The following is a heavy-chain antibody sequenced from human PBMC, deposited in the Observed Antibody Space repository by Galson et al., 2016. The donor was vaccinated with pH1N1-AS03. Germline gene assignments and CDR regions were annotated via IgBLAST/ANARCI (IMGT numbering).Heavy chain of an antibody. CDR1: GGTFRNFA. Sequence: SVKVSCKASGGTFRNFAISWVRQASGQGLEWMGRIVPTFTAPKYAQKFQGRLTITADDSATTTYVDLSGLKLEDTAIYYCATIGAVPGLGGYWFDSWGQGTHVIVSS. CDR2: IVPTFTAP. J-gene: IGHJ5*01. V-gene: IGHV1-69*13. CDR3: ATIGAVPGLGGYWFDS. D-gene: IGHD6-19*01.